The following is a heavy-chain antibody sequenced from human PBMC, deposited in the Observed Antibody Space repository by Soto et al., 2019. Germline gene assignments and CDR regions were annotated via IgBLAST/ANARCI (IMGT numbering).Heavy chain of an antibody. V-gene: IGHV2-5*01. Sequence: GPTLVNPTQTLTLTCTFSGFSLNTRAVGVGWIRQPPGKALEWLALINWNDDERYSPSLKDRLTITKDTSRNHVVLTMTNVDPVDTATYYCAHRHDLGGFDIWGQGTTVTVPS. CDR2: INWNDDE. J-gene: IGHJ3*02. CDR3: AHRHDLGGFDI. D-gene: IGHD2-15*01. CDR1: GFSLNTRAVG.